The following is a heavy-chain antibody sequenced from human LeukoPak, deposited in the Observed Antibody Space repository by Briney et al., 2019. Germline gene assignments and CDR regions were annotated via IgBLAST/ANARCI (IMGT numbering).Heavy chain of an antibody. J-gene: IGHJ4*02. CDR3: ARLSSSGWYLFDY. CDR2: IYYSGST. CDR1: GGSISSSSYY. Sequence: PSETLSLTCTVSGGSISSSSYYWGWIRQPPGKGLEWIGSIYYSGSTYYNLSLKSRVTISVDTSKNQFSLKLSSVTAADTAVYYCARLSSSGWYLFDYWGQGTLVTVSS. D-gene: IGHD6-19*01. V-gene: IGHV4-39*01.